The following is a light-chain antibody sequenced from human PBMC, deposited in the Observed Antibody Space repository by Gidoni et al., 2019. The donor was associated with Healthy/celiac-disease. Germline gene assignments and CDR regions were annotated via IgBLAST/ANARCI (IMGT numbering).Light chain of an antibody. CDR1: KLGEKY. Sequence: SYELPQPPSVSVSPGQTASITCSGDKLGEKYACWYQQKPGQSPVLVIYQNSRRPSGIPERFSGSNSGNTATLTISGTQAMDEADYYCQACDSSPSVFGGGTRLTVL. CDR3: QACDSSPSV. V-gene: IGLV3-1*01. J-gene: IGLJ2*01. CDR2: QNS.